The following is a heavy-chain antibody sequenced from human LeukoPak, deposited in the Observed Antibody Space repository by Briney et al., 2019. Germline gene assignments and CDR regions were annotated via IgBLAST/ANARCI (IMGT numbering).Heavy chain of an antibody. CDR2: IYTSGST. CDR1: GGSINNYY. CDR3: ARERFGNPDY. J-gene: IGHJ4*02. D-gene: IGHD3-16*01. Sequence: SETLSLTCTVSGGSINNYYWRWLRQPAGKGLEWIGRIYTSGSTDYNPSLKSRVTMSIDTSKNQFSLKLSSVTAADTAVYYCARERFGNPDYWGQGILVTVSS. V-gene: IGHV4-4*07.